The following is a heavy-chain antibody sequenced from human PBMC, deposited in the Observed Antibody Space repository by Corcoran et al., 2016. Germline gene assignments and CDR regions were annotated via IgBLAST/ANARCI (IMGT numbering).Heavy chain of an antibody. D-gene: IGHD4-17*01. CDR2: IKQDGSEK. Sequence: EVHLVESGGGLVQPGGSLRLSCAASGFTFRSYWMSWVRQAPGKGLEWVANIKQDGSEKYYVDSVKGRFTISRDNAKNSLYLQMNSLRAEDTAVYYCAGFSDYGDNFFDYWGQGALVTVSS. J-gene: IGHJ4*02. CDR1: GFTFRSYW. CDR3: AGFSDYGDNFFDY. V-gene: IGHV3-7*03.